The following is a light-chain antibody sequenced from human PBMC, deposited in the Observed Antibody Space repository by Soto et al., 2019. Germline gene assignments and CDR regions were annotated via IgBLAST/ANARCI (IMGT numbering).Light chain of an antibody. V-gene: IGKV1-39*01. Sequence: DIQLTHSPSPLSASIVDRVRITWLASQSISTYLNWYQQKPGKAPKVLIYAASNLQSGVPPRFSGSGSGTDFTLTISSLQPEDVATYFCQQSYRAPITFGQGTKVE. CDR1: QSISTY. J-gene: IGKJ1*01. CDR2: AAS. CDR3: QQSYRAPIT.